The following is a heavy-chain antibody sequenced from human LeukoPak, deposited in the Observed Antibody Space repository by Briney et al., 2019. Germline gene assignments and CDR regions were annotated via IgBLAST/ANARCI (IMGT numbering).Heavy chain of an antibody. CDR1: GYTFTSFW. Sequence: GESLKISCKGSGYTFTSFWIGWVRQMPGKGLEWMGIIYPGDSDTRYSPSFQGQVTISADKSISTAYLQWSSLKASDTAMYYCARPIRDGYNSGAFDIWGQGTMVTVSS. D-gene: IGHD5-24*01. CDR2: IYPGDSDT. J-gene: IGHJ3*02. V-gene: IGHV5-51*01. CDR3: ARPIRDGYNSGAFDI.